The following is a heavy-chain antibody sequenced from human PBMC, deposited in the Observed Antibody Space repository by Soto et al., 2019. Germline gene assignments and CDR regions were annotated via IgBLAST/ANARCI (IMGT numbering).Heavy chain of an antibody. D-gene: IGHD1-26*01. Sequence: GASVKVSCKASGYAFTSYDINWVRQATGQGLEWMGWMNPNSGNKGSAQKFQGRVTMTRNTSVSTAYMELRSLTSDDTAVYYCARGSESTIPVDFEYWGQGTLVTVSS. CDR3: ARGSESTIPVDFEY. J-gene: IGHJ4*02. V-gene: IGHV1-8*01. CDR2: MNPNSGNK. CDR1: GYAFTSYD.